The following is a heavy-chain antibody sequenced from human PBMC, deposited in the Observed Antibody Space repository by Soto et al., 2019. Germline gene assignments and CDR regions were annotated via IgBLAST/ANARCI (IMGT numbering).Heavy chain of an antibody. CDR1: GFTFSSYS. J-gene: IGHJ3*02. CDR2: ISSSSSYI. Sequence: GGSLILSCAASGFTFSSYSMNWVRQAPGKGLEWVSSISSSSSYIYYADSVKGRFTISRDNAKNSLYLQMNSLRAEDTAVYYCARDFSGSYYAFDIWGQGTMVTVSS. D-gene: IGHD1-26*01. CDR3: ARDFSGSYYAFDI. V-gene: IGHV3-21*01.